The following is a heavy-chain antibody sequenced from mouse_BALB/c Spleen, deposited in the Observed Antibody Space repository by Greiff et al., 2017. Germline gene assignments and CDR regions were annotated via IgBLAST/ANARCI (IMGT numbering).Heavy chain of an antibody. D-gene: IGHD2-3*01. CDR2: INPSTGYT. CDR3: ARWIYDGYYRFAY. Sequence: QVHVKQSGAELAKPGASVKMSCKASGYTFTSYWMHWVKQRPGQGLEWIGYINPSTGYTEYNQKFKDKATLTADKSSSTAYMQLSSLTSEDSAVYYCARWIYDGYYRFAYWGQGTLVTVSA. J-gene: IGHJ3*01. V-gene: IGHV1-7*01. CDR1: GYTFTSYW.